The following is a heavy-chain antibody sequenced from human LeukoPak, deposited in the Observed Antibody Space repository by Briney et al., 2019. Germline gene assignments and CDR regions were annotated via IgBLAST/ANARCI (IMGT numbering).Heavy chain of an antibody. Sequence: GGSLRLSCAASAFTFSSYAMSLVRQAPGKGLEWVSAISGSGGSTYYADSVKGRFTISRDNSKNTLYLQMNSLRAEDTAVYYCAKSMIVVVTADYWGQGTLVTVSS. CDR2: ISGSGGST. V-gene: IGHV3-23*01. J-gene: IGHJ4*02. CDR1: AFTFSSYA. CDR3: AKSMIVVVTADY. D-gene: IGHD3-22*01.